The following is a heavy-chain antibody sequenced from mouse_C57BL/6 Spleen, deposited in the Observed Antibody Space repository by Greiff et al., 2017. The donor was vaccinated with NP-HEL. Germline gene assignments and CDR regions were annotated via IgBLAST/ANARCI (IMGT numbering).Heavy chain of an antibody. CDR3: ARQLRLRDYYAMDY. V-gene: IGHV1-52*01. CDR1: GYTFTSYW. CDR2: IDPSDSET. D-gene: IGHD3-2*02. Sequence: VQLQQPGAELVRPGSSVKLSCKASGYTFTSYWMHWVKQRPIQGLEWIGNIDPSDSETHYNQKFKDKATLTVDKSSSTAYMQLSSLTSEYSAVYYCARQLRLRDYYAMDYWGQGTSVTVSS. J-gene: IGHJ4*01.